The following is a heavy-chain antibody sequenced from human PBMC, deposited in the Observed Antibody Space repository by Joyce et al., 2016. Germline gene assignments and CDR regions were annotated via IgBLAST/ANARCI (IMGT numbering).Heavy chain of an antibody. CDR3: GRGRQVGN. CDR1: GFISSNHW. CDR2: RKQDGSEK. Sequence: EMHLEESGGGLVQPGGSLRLSCAASGFISSNHWMTWVRQAPGKGVEWVANRKQDGSEKNYVDSVKGRFTISRDNAKNSLFLQMNSLRVEDTALYYCGRGRQVGNWGQGTLVTVSS. V-gene: IGHV3-7*03. J-gene: IGHJ4*02. D-gene: IGHD7-27*01.